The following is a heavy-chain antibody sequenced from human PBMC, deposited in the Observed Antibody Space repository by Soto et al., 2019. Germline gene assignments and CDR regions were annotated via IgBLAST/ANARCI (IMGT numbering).Heavy chain of an antibody. V-gene: IGHV1-8*01. CDR2: VNPNSGNT. CDR3: ARDRYLRRGLEYYYMEV. CDR1: GYTFTSYD. Sequence: ASVKVSCKASGYTFTSYDINWVRQATGQGLEWMGWVNPNSGNTGYAQKFQGRVTMTRNTSISTAYMELSSLRSEDTAVYYCARDRYLRRGLEYYYMEVWGKGTTVTVSS. D-gene: IGHD3-16*02. J-gene: IGHJ6*03.